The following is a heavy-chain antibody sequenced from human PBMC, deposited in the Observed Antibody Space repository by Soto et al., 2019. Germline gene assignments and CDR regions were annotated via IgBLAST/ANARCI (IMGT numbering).Heavy chain of an antibody. J-gene: IGHJ4*02. CDR1: GGTFSSYA. CDR3: ATRAEYYYDSSRYYYYTY. Sequence: SVKVSCKASGGTFSSYAISWVRQAPGQGLEWMGGIIPIFGTANYAQKFQGRVTITADKSTSTAYMELSSLRSEDTAVYYCATRAEYYYDSSRYYYYTYWGQGTLVTVSS. V-gene: IGHV1-69*06. CDR2: IIPIFGTA. D-gene: IGHD3-22*01.